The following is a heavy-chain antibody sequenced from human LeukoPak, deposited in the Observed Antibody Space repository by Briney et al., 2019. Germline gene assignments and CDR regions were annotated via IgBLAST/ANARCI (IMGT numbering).Heavy chain of an antibody. CDR2: INPNSVGT. D-gene: IGHD6-19*01. J-gene: IGHJ4*02. CDR1: GYTFTRYY. Sequence: ASVKVSCRASGYTFTRYYMHWVRQAPGQGLEWMGWINPNSVGTNYAQKFQGRVTMTRDTSISTAYMELSRLRSDDTAVYYCATLSSGWTNFDYWGQGTLVTVSS. V-gene: IGHV1-2*02. CDR3: ATLSSGWTNFDY.